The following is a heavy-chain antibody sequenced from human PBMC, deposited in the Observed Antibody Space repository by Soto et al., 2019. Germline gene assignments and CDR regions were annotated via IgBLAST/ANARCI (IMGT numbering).Heavy chain of an antibody. D-gene: IGHD4-17*01. J-gene: IGHJ5*01. V-gene: IGHV3-23*01. CDR3: AKEGWSTTVTTGIDS. CDR2: ISDSGTTR. Sequence: GGSLRLSCAASGFTFSRFAMNWVRQAPGEGLEWVSSISDSGTTRNYADSVKGRFTISRDNSKSTLFVQMNSLRAEDTAVYYCAKEGWSTTVTTGIDSWGKGTRVTVSS. CDR1: GFTFSRFA.